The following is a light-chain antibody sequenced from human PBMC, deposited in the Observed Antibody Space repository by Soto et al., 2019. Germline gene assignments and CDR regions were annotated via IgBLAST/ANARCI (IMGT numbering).Light chain of an antibody. CDR2: LAS. J-gene: IGKJ4*01. CDR1: QDITSY. Sequence: DIKMTQSPSSLSASVGDRVTITCQASQDITSYLSWYQQKPGKAPKLLIYLASNLELGVPSRFSGGGSGTEFTLTISSLQPEDFGTYYCQQYEHLPSFGGGTKVEI. CDR3: QQYEHLPS. V-gene: IGKV1-33*01.